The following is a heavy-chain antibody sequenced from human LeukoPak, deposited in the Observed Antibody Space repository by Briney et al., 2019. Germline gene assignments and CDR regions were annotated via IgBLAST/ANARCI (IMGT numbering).Heavy chain of an antibody. CDR3: ARGFSGFWEFDS. V-gene: IGHV4-34*01. J-gene: IGHJ4*02. Sequence: SETLSLTCEVSGGSFSSYSWNWIRQPPGKGLEWIAEISFTGNTHTDSTSYSTSLKSRVTISVDTPKNQFSLHLTSVTAADAGVYYCARGFSGFWEFDSWGQGTLVTVSS. D-gene: IGHD1-14*01. CDR1: GGSFSSYS. CDR2: ISFTGNTHTDST.